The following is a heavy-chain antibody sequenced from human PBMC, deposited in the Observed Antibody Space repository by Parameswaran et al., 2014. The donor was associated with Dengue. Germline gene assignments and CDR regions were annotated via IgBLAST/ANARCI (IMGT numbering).Heavy chain of an antibody. V-gene: IGHV4-59*01. CDR2: IFYTGSA. J-gene: IGHJ4*02. D-gene: IGHD2-15*01. CDR3: ARFPGYCPGGTCPVLDY. Sequence: WIRQPPGKGLEWIGYIFYTGSANSSPSLKSRVTISVDTSKNQFSLKLTSVTAADTAIYYCARFPGYCPGGTCPVLDYWGQGLLVTVSS.